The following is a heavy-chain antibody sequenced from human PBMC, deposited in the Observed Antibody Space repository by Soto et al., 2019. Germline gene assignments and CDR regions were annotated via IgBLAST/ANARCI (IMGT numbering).Heavy chain of an antibody. D-gene: IGHD3-10*01. Sequence: PSETLSLTXTVSGGSISSYYWSWIRQPAGKGLEWIGRIYTSGSTNYNPSLKSRVTMSVDTSKNQLSLKLSSVTAADTAVYYCARGEGYYGSGNPPWGPGTLVTVSS. CDR1: GGSISSYY. CDR3: ARGEGYYGSGNPP. CDR2: IYTSGST. V-gene: IGHV4-4*07. J-gene: IGHJ5*02.